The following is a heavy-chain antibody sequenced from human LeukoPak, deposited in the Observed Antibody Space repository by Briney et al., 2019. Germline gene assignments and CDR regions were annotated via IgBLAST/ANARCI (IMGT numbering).Heavy chain of an antibody. CDR2: ISAYNGNT. CDR3: ARVGDSSGWPTWFDP. D-gene: IGHD6-19*01. Sequence: APVEVSCKASGYTFTSYGISWVRQAPGQGLEWIGWISAYNGNTNYAQKLQGRVTMTTDTSTSTAYMELRSLRSDDTAVYYCARVGDSSGWPTWFDPWGQGTLVTVSS. J-gene: IGHJ5*02. V-gene: IGHV1-18*01. CDR1: GYTFTSYG.